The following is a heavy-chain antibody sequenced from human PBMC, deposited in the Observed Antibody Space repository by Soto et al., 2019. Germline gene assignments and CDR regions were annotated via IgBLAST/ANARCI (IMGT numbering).Heavy chain of an antibody. CDR2: IYYSGST. CDR1: GGSISSGDYY. V-gene: IGHV4-30-4*01. CDR3: ASFAGITIFGVVINDHYYYGMDV. J-gene: IGHJ6*02. D-gene: IGHD3-3*01. Sequence: SETLSLTCTVSGGSISSGDYYWSWIRQPPGKGLEWIGYIYYSGSTYYNPSLKSRVTISVDASKNQFSLKLSSVTAADTAVYYCASFAGITIFGVVINDHYYYGMDVWGQGTTVTVSS.